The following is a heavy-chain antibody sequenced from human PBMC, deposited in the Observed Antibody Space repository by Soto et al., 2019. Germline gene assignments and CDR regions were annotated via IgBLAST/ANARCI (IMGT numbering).Heavy chain of an antibody. Sequence: QVQLVQSGADVKKPGASVKISCKASGYNFTQYRIHWVRQAPGQRLEWMGWITAGDAKTEYSQKFQGRVTISRDISATTVYLDLESLRSEDTAVYYCARDLYSSSWFWFDPWGRGTQVIVSS. D-gene: IGHD2-2*01. CDR3: ARDLYSSSWFWFDP. V-gene: IGHV1-3*01. CDR1: GYNFTQYR. CDR2: ITAGDAKT. J-gene: IGHJ5*02.